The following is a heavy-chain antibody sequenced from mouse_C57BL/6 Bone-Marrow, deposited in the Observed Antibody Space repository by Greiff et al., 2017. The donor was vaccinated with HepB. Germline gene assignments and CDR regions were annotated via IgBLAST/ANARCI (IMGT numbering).Heavy chain of an antibody. J-gene: IGHJ3*01. CDR2: IDPEDGDT. V-gene: IGHV14-1*01. D-gene: IGHD2-5*01. CDR1: GFNIKDYY. CDR3: TLAYYSNSLFAY. Sequence: DVKLQESGAELVRPGASVKLSCTASGFNIKDYYMHWVKQRPEQGLEWIGRIDPEDGDTEYAPKFQGKATMTADTSSNTAYLQLSSLTSEDTAVYYCTLAYYSNSLFAYWGQGTLVTVSA.